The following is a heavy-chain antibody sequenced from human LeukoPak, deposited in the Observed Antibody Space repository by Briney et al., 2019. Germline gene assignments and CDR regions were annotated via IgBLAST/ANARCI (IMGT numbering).Heavy chain of an antibody. CDR3: ARDYGSGTDAFDI. Sequence: AGGSLRLSCAASGFTFSSYSMNWVRQAPGKGLEWVSSISSSSSYIYYADSVKGRFTISRDNAKNSLYLQMNSLRAEDTAVYYCARDYGSGTDAFDIWGQGTMVTVSS. D-gene: IGHD3-10*01. J-gene: IGHJ3*02. CDR2: ISSSSSYI. V-gene: IGHV3-21*04. CDR1: GFTFSSYS.